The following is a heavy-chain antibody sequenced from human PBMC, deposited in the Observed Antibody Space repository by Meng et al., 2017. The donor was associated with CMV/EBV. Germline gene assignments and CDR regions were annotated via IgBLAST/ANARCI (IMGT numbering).Heavy chain of an antibody. Sequence: ASVKVSCKASGYTLTSYGISWVRQAPGQGLEWMGWISGYNGNTNYAQNLQGRVTMTTDTSTGTAYMELRSLRSDDTAVYYCGREGYQPDLALYYYGMDVWGQGTTVTVSS. D-gene: IGHD2-2*01. CDR3: GREGYQPDLALYYYGMDV. V-gene: IGHV1-18*01. CDR1: GYTLTSYG. CDR2: ISGYNGNT. J-gene: IGHJ6*02.